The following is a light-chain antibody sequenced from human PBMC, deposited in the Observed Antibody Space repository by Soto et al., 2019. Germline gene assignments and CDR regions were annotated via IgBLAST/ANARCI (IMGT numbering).Light chain of an antibody. CDR3: QQYDNWPFS. J-gene: IGKJ3*01. CDR2: GAS. Sequence: EIVMTQSPATLSVSPGERATLSCRASQSVSSNLAWYQQKPGQAPRLLMFGASTRATDIPARFSSTGSGTEFTLTISSLQSEDFEVYYCQQYDNWPFSFGPGTKVDIK. CDR1: QSVSSN. V-gene: IGKV3-15*01.